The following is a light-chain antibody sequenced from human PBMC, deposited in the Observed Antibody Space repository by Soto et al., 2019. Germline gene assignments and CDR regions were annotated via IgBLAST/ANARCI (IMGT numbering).Light chain of an antibody. CDR3: SSYTSSSLYV. CDR1: SSNIGTYG. J-gene: IGLJ1*01. V-gene: IGLV1-44*01. Sequence: QSVLTQPPSASGTPGQRVTISCSGSSSNIGTYGVNWYQQLPGTAPKFLIYSNNLRPSGVSNRFSGSKSGNTASLTISGLQAEDEADYYCSSYTSSSLYVFGTGTKLTVL. CDR2: SNN.